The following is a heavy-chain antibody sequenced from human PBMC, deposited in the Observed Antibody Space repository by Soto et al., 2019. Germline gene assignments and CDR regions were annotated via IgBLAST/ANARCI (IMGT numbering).Heavy chain of an antibody. V-gene: IGHV4-59*08. CDR3: ARLAYYYDSSGYRKSKKAFDI. CDR2: IYYSGST. CDR1: GGSISSYY. Sequence: SETLSLTCTVSGGSISSYYWSWIRQPPGKGLEWIGYIYYSGSTNYNPSLKSRVTISVDTSKNQFSLKLSSVTAADTAVYYCARLAYYYDSSGYRKSKKAFDIWGQGTMVTVSS. J-gene: IGHJ3*02. D-gene: IGHD3-22*01.